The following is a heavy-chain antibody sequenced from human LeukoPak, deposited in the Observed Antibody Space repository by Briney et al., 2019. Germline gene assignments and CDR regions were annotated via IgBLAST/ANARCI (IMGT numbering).Heavy chain of an antibody. D-gene: IGHD1-14*01. Sequence: GGSLRLSCAASGFTFSSYAMHWVRQAPGKGLEWVAVISYDGSNKYYADSVKGRFTISRDNSKNTLSLQMNSLRAEDTAVYYCAKEGTTWPYDFDIWGQGTLVTVSS. CDR3: AKEGTTWPYDFDI. V-gene: IGHV3-30*04. CDR2: ISYDGSNK. CDR1: GFTFSSYA. J-gene: IGHJ3*02.